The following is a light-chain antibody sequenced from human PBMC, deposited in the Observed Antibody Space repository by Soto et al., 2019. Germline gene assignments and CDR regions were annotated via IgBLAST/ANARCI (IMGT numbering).Light chain of an antibody. CDR1: QSISDW. Sequence: DTQMTQSPSTLSASVGDRVTITCRASQSISDWLAWYQQKPGKAPNLLIYKASSLESGVPSRFSGSGSGTEFTLTISSLQPDDFATYYCQQYNSYSWTFGQGTKVEIK. V-gene: IGKV1-5*03. J-gene: IGKJ1*01. CDR3: QQYNSYSWT. CDR2: KAS.